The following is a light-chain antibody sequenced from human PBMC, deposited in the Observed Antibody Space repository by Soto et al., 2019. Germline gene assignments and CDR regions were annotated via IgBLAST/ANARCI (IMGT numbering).Light chain of an antibody. V-gene: IGLV2-14*01. Sequence: QSALTQPASVSGSPGQSITISCTGTNSDVGYYNYVSWYQQHPGKAPKLMVFEVSKRPSGVPDRFSGTKSGNTASLTISGLQAEDEADYYCASHTTGSSYVFGSGTKLTVL. CDR2: EVS. J-gene: IGLJ1*01. CDR3: ASHTTGSSYV. CDR1: NSDVGYYNY.